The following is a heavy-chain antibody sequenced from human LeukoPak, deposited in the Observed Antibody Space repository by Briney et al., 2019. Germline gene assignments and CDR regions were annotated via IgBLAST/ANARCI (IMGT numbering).Heavy chain of an antibody. V-gene: IGHV4-30-4*08. CDR1: GGSISSGDYY. D-gene: IGHD3-22*01. CDR2: IYYSGST. CDR3: ARATLRGYDSSGDDAFDI. J-gene: IGHJ3*02. Sequence: SETLSLTCTVSGGSISSGDYYWSWIRQPPGKGLEWIGYIYYSGSTYYNPSLKSRVTISVDTSKNQFSLKLSSVTAADTAVYYCARATLRGYDSSGDDAFDIWGQGIMVTVSS.